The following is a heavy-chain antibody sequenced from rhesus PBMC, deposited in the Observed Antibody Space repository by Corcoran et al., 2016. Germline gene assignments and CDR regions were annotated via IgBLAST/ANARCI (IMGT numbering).Heavy chain of an antibody. J-gene: IGHJ4*01. CDR3: ARCSSTYCYSYFDY. CDR1: GGSISSNY. D-gene: IGHD2-15*01. CDR2: ISGSGGST. V-gene: IGHV4-173*01. Sequence: QLQLQESGPGLVKPSETLSLTCAVSGGSISSNYWSRSRQPPGKGPEWIGRISGSGGSTAYNPSLKRRVTIATDTSKNQFSLKLSSVTAADTAVYYCARCSSTYCYSYFDYWGQGVLVTVSS.